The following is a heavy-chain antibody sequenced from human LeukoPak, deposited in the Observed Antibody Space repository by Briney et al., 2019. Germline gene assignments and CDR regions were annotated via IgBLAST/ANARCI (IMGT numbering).Heavy chain of an antibody. D-gene: IGHD1-26*01. CDR3: AREGGGATTYYFDY. Sequence: PSETLSLTCTVSDGSISSYYWSWIRQPAGKGLEWIGRIYTSGSTNYNPSLKSRVTMSVDTSKNQFSLKLSSVTAADTAVYYCAREGGGATTYYFDYWGQGTLVTVSS. V-gene: IGHV4-4*07. CDR1: DGSISSYY. CDR2: IYTSGST. J-gene: IGHJ4*02.